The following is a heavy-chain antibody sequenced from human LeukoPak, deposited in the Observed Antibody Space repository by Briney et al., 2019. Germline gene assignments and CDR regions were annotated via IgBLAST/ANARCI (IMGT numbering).Heavy chain of an antibody. V-gene: IGHV3-53*04. CDR1: GFTVSSNY. Sequence: GGSLRLSCAASGFTVSSNYMSWVRQAPGKGLEWVSVIYSGGSTYYADSVKGRFTISRHNSKNTPYLQMNSLRAEDTAVYYCARVRGYSYGPFDYWGQGTLVTVSS. D-gene: IGHD5-18*01. J-gene: IGHJ4*02. CDR2: IYSGGST. CDR3: ARVRGYSYGPFDY.